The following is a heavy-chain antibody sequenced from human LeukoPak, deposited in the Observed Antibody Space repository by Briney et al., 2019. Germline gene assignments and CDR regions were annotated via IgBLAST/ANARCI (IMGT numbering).Heavy chain of an antibody. J-gene: IGHJ6*03. V-gene: IGHV3-21*01. CDR3: ARDPSGGNYMDV. D-gene: IGHD1-14*01. CDR2: ISSSSSYI. CDR1: GFTFSSYS. Sequence: GGSLRLSCAASGFTFSSYSMNWVRQAPGKGLEWVSSISSSSSYIYYADSVKGRFTISRDNAKNSLYLQMNSLRAEDTAVYYCARDPSGGNYMDVWGKGTTVTVSS.